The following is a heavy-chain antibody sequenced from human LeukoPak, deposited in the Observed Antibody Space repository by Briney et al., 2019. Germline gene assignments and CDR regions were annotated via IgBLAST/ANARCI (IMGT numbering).Heavy chain of an antibody. CDR1: GCTFTSYG. Sequence: ASVKVSCKASGCTFTSYGISWVRQAPGQGLEWMGWISAYNGNTNYAQKLQGRVTMTTDTSTSTAYMELRSLRSDDTAVYYCARGSLFFDYGDYGFDYWGQGTLVTVSS. CDR2: ISAYNGNT. J-gene: IGHJ4*02. V-gene: IGHV1-18*01. CDR3: ARGSLFFDYGDYGFDY. D-gene: IGHD4-17*01.